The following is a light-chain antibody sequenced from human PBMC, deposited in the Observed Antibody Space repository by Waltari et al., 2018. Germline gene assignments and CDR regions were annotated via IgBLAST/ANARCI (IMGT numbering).Light chain of an antibody. CDR2: EVI. Sequence: QSALTQPPSVSGSPGQSVPISCTGTNGDVGSHDRVSWFQQFPGTAPKLLIYEVINRPSGVPDRFSASKSGNTASLTISGLQGEDEGDYYCISFTTTSTWVFGGGTKVTVL. CDR3: ISFTTTSTWV. J-gene: IGLJ3*02. CDR1: NGDVGSHDR. V-gene: IGLV2-18*02.